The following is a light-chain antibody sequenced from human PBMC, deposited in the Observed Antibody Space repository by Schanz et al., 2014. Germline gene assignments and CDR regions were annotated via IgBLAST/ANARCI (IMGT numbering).Light chain of an antibody. CDR2: DVS. Sequence: QSALTQPASVSGSPGQSITISCTGTSSDVGAYNHVSWYQQHPGKAPKLMIYDVSNRPSGVSNRFSGSKSGNTASLTISGLQAEDEADYFCSSYGGSNFVVFGGGTKLTVL. J-gene: IGLJ2*01. CDR1: SSDVGAYNH. V-gene: IGLV2-14*03. CDR3: SSYGGSNFVV.